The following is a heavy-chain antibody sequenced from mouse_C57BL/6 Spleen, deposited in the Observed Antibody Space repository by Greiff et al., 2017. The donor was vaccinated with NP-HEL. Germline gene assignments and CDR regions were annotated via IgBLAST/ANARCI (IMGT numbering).Heavy chain of an antibody. V-gene: IGHV5-4*03. D-gene: IGHD1-1*01. CDR2: ISDGGSYT. Sequence: EVNVVESGGGLVKPGGSLKLSCAASGFTFSSYAMSWVRQTPEKRLEWVATISDGGSYTYYPDNVKGRFTISRDNAKNNLYLQMSHLKSEDTAMYYCARVYYGSSYVRYYFDYWGQGTTLTVSS. J-gene: IGHJ2*01. CDR3: ARVYYGSSYVRYYFDY. CDR1: GFTFSSYA.